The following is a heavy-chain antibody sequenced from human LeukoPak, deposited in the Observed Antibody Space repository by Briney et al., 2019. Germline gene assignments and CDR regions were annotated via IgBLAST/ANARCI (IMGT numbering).Heavy chain of an antibody. CDR1: GFTFSSYA. D-gene: IGHD3-22*01. CDR2: ISGSGGST. CDR3: ARGDYYDSSGYYTSIDY. V-gene: IGHV3-23*01. J-gene: IGHJ4*02. Sequence: GGSLRLSCAASGFTFSSYAMSWVRQAPGKGLEWVSAISGSGGSTYYADSVKGRFTISRDNSKNTLYLQMNSLRAEDTAVYYCARGDYYDSSGYYTSIDYWGQGTLVTVSS.